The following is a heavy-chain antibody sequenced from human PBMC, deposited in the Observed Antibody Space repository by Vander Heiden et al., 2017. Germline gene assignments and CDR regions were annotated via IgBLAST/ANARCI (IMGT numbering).Heavy chain of an antibody. CDR1: GGSFSGYY. J-gene: IGHJ4*02. Sequence: QVQLQQWGAGLLKPSETLSLTCAVYGGSFSGYYWSWIRQPPGKGLELIGRINHSGSTNYNPSLKSRVTISVDTSKNQFSLKLSSVTAADTAVYYCARGRSLRARFDYWGQGTLVTVSS. CDR3: ARGRSLRARFDY. V-gene: IGHV4-34*01. CDR2: INHSGST.